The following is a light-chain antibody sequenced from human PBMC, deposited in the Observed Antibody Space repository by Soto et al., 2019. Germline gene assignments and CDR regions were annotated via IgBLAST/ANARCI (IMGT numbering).Light chain of an antibody. CDR2: DAS. J-gene: IGKJ1*01. Sequence: DIRMTQSPATLSPSVGDSVTITWGASQNIRNWLAWYQQKPGKAPKPLIYDASSLKSGVPSRFSGSGYGTEFNLTISSLKPDDFATYYCQQYQSYSRTFGQGTKVDIK. CDR3: QQYQSYSRT. V-gene: IGKV1-5*01. CDR1: QNIRNW.